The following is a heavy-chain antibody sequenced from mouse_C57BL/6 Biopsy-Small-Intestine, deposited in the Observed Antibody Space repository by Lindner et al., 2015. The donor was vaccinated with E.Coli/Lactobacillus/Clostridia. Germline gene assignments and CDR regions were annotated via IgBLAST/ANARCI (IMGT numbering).Heavy chain of an antibody. J-gene: IGHJ2*01. CDR2: INPKTGGT. V-gene: IGHV1-26*01. CDR3: ASQGYDFDY. Sequence: VQLQESGPEVVKTGTSVKISCKASGFTFTDFLLNWVKQSRGKSLEWIGDINPKTGGTTYNQKFKTRATLTVDKSSNTAFLELRTLTSEDSAVYFCASQGYDFDYWGQGTTLTVSS. CDR1: GFTFTDFL.